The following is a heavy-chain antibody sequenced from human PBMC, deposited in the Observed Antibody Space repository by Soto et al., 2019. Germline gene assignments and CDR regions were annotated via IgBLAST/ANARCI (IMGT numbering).Heavy chain of an antibody. CDR2: IYYSGST. CDR1: GGSISSGGYY. CDR3: APEKIRSSNVDP. D-gene: IGHD2-2*01. V-gene: IGHV4-31*03. J-gene: IGHJ5*02. Sequence: SETLSLTCTVSGGSISSGGYYWSWIRQHPGKGLEWIGYIYYSGSTYYNPSLRSRVTISVDTSKNQFSLKLSSVTAADTAVYYCAPEKIRSSNVDPWGQATLVTVS.